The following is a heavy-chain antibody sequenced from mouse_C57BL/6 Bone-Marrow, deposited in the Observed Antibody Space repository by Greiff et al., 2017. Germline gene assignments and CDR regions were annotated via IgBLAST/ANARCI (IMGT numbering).Heavy chain of an antibody. J-gene: IGHJ1*03. CDR2: IDPETGGT. Sequence: QVQLQQSGAELVRPGASVTLSCKASGYTFTDYEMHWVKQTPVHGLEWIGAIDPETGGTAYTQKFKGKAILTADKSSSTAYMELRSLTSEDSAVYYCTSSDLYFDFWGTGTTVTVSS. CDR3: TSSDLYFDF. V-gene: IGHV1-15*01. CDR1: GYTFTDYE.